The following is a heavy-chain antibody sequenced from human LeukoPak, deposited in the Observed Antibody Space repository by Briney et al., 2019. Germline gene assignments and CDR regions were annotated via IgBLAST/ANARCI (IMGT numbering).Heavy chain of an antibody. Sequence: SETLSLTCTVSGGSISSYYWSWTRQPPGKGLEWIGYIYYSGSTNYNPSLKSRVTISVDTSKNQFSLKLSSVTAADTAVYYCARVGATKSPIDYWGQGTLVTVSS. CDR3: ARVGATKSPIDY. V-gene: IGHV4-59*01. J-gene: IGHJ4*02. D-gene: IGHD1-26*01. CDR1: GGSISSYY. CDR2: IYYSGST.